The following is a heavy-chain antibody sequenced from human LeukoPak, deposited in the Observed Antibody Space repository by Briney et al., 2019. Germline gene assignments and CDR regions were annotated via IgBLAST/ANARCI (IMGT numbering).Heavy chain of an antibody. CDR2: INWNSGSI. V-gene: IGHV3-9*01. CDR3: AKDISYYYYYGMDV. Sequence: GGSLRLSCAASGFTFDDYAMHWVRQAPGKGLEWVSGINWNSGSIGYADSVKGRFTISRDNAKNSLYLQMNSLRAEDTALYYCAKDISYYYYYGMDVWGQGTTVTVSS. CDR1: GFTFDDYA. J-gene: IGHJ6*02.